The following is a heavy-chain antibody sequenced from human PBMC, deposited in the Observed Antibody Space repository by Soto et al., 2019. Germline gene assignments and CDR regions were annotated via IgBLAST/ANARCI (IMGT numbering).Heavy chain of an antibody. CDR1: GVTISECS. CDR3: VRDRDLYRDMFHADL. J-gene: IGHJ4*01. V-gene: IGHV3-48*02. Sequence: GGSLRLSCEASGVTISECSMNWVRQAKGKGLEWLAYITIRTGNVLYADSVRGRFTISADNAENSVILQMNSLRDEDSAVYFCVRDRDLYRDMFHADLWGQGTLVTVS. CDR2: ITIRTGNV. D-gene: IGHD3-10*02.